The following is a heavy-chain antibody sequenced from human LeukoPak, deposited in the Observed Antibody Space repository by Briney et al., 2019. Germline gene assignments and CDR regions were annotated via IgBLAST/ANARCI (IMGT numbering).Heavy chain of an antibody. CDR2: IYYSGST. D-gene: IGHD2-8*01. J-gene: IGHJ4*02. CDR1: GGSISGSSYY. V-gene: IGHV4-39*07. CDR3: ARLYCTNGVCYSPRTRPDY. Sequence: PSETLSLTCTVSGGSISGSSYYWGWIRQPPGKGLEWIGSIYYSGSTYYNPSLKSRVTISVDTSKNQFSLKLSSVTAADTAVYYCARLYCTNGVCYSPRTRPDYWGQGTLVTVSS.